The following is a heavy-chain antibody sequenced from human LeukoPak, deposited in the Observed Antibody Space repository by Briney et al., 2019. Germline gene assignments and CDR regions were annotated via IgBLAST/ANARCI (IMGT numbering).Heavy chain of an antibody. CDR3: ARGPSYFQH. J-gene: IGHJ1*01. Sequence: SQTLSLTCALSGNTVSSNSATWNWIRQSPSRGLEWLGRTYYRSKWYKYYAVSVKGRVTINPDTSKNQFSLQLNSVTPEDTAVYYCARGPSYFQHWGQGTLVTVSS. CDR2: TYYRSKWYK. CDR1: GNTVSSNSAT. V-gene: IGHV6-1*01.